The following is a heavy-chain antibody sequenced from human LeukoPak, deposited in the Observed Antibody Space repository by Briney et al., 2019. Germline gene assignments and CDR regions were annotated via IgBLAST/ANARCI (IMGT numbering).Heavy chain of an antibody. J-gene: IGHJ4*02. V-gene: IGHV3-53*01. CDR3: AKGGNKEFDY. CDR2: IYSGGNT. D-gene: IGHD2/OR15-2a*01. Sequence: PGGSLRVSCAASGFSFSSNYMSWVRQTPGKGLEWVSVIYSGGNTYYADSVKGRFTISRDNSKNTLHLQMNSPRAEDTAVYYCAKGGNKEFDYWGQGALVTVSS. CDR1: GFSFSSNY.